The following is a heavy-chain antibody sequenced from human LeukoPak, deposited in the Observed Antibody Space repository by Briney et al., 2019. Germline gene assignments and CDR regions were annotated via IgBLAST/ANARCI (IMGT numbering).Heavy chain of an antibody. CDR1: GFTFSSYA. Sequence: GGSLRLSCAASGFTFSSYAMHWVRQAPGKGLEWVAVISYDGSNKYYADSVKGRFTISRDNSKNTLYLQMNSLRAEDTAVYYCARGGKLELPPYWGQGTLVTVSS. CDR3: ARGGKLELPPY. CDR2: ISYDGSNK. J-gene: IGHJ4*02. V-gene: IGHV3-30*01. D-gene: IGHD1-7*01.